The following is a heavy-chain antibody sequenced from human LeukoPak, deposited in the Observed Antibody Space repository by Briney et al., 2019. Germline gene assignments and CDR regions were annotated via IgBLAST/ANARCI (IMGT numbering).Heavy chain of an antibody. V-gene: IGHV3-66*01. CDR1: GFTVSSNY. D-gene: IGHD3-9*01. CDR3: ARARYFDWLLPYYFDY. CDR2: IYSGGST. J-gene: IGHJ4*02. Sequence: GGSLRLSCAASGFTVSSNYMSWVRQAPGKGLEWVSVIYSGGSTYYADSVKGRFTISRDNSKNTLYLQMNSLRAEDTAVYYCARARYFDWLLPYYFDYWGQGTLVTVSS.